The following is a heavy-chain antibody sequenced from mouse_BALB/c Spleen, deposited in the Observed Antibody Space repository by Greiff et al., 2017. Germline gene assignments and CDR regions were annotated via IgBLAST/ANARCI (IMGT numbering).Heavy chain of an antibody. CDR3: ARDRGRVMDY. V-gene: IGHV2-9*02. J-gene: IGHJ4*01. CDR2: IWAGGST. D-gene: IGHD1-1*01. CDR1: GFSLTSYG. Sequence: QVQLQQSGPGLVQPSQSLSITCTVSGFSLTSYGVHWVRQSPGKGLEWLGVIWAGGSTNYNSALMSRLSISKDNSKSQVFLKMNSLQTDDTAMYYCARDRGRVMDYWGQGTSVTVSS.